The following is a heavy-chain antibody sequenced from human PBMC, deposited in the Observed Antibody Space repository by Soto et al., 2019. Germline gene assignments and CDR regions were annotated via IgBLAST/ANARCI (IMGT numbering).Heavy chain of an antibody. D-gene: IGHD2-15*01. V-gene: IGHV1-18*04. CDR2: ISAYNGNT. J-gene: IGHJ6*02. CDR3: ATLGYCSGGSCYWVYYYGTDV. Sequence: ASVKVSCKASGYTFTSYGISWVRQAPGQGLEWMGWISAYNGNTNYAQKLQGRVTMTTDTSTSTAYMELRSLRSDDTAVYYCATLGYCSGGSCYWVYYYGTDVRGQGPTVTVSS. CDR1: GYTFTSYG.